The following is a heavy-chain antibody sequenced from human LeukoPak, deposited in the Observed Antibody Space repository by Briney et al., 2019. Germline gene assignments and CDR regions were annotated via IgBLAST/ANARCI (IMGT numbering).Heavy chain of an antibody. V-gene: IGHV3-23*01. CDR1: GFTFGDYP. D-gene: IGHD7-27*01. CDR2: ITGSSTWT. CDR3: ARELVSLGTGYFDL. J-gene: IGHJ2*01. Sequence: SGGSLRLSCKGSGFTFGDYPMSWVRQAPGKGLEWVSGITGSSTWTYYADSVRGRFTISRDNSKNTLHLQMNNLTADDTAIYYCARELVSLGTGYFDLWGRGTLVTVSS.